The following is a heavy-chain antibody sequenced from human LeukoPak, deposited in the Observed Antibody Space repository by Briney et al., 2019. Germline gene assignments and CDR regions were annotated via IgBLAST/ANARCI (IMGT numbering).Heavy chain of an antibody. CDR2: ISSSSSYI. Sequence: GGSLRLSWAASGFTFSSYSMNWVRQAPGKGLEWVSSISSSSSYIYYADSVKGRFTISRDNAKNSLYLQMNSLRAEDTAVYYCARGATVTQNYWGQGTLVTVSS. V-gene: IGHV3-21*01. CDR3: ARGATVTQNY. CDR1: GFTFSSYS. D-gene: IGHD4-17*01. J-gene: IGHJ4*02.